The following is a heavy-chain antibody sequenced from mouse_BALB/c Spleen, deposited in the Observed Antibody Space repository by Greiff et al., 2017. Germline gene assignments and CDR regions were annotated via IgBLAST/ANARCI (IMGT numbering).Heavy chain of an antibody. CDR3: ARWGDDYWYFDV. CDR1: GYAFTNYL. V-gene: IGHV1-54*03. CDR2: INPGSGGT. Sequence: VQLQQSGAELVRPGTSVKVSCKASGYAFTNYLIEWVKQRPGQGLEWIGVINPGSGGTNYNEKFKGKATLTADKSSSTAYMQLSSLTSDDSAVYFCARWGDDYWYFDVWGAGTTVTVSS. J-gene: IGHJ1*01. D-gene: IGHD2-3*01.